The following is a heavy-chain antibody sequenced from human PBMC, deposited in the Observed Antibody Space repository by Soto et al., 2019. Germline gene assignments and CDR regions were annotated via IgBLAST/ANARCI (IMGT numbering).Heavy chain of an antibody. Sequence: QVQLQESGPGLVKPSETLPLTCTVSGGSISSGSYYYIWIRQPPGKGLEWIGFVYYTGSTIYNPSLKSRVTISVDTSKHKFSLKLSSVTAADTAVYYCARGGTRDGMDVWGQGTTVTVSS. D-gene: IGHD2-2*01. CDR3: ARGGTRDGMDV. J-gene: IGHJ6*02. CDR2: VYYTGST. CDR1: GGSISSGSYY. V-gene: IGHV4-61*01.